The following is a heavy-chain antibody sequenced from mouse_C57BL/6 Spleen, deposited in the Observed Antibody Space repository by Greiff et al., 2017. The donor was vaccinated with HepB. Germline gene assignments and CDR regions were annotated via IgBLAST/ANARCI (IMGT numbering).Heavy chain of an antibody. CDR1: GYTFTDYE. D-gene: IGHD2-5*01. Sequence: VQLKESGAELVRPGASVTLSCKASGYTFTDYEMHWVKQTPVHGLEWIGAIDPETGGTAYNQKFKGKAILTADKSSSTAYMELRSLTSEDSAVYYCTKVYSNYFYAMDYWGQGTSVTVSS. CDR3: TKVYSNYFYAMDY. J-gene: IGHJ4*01. V-gene: IGHV1-15*01. CDR2: IDPETGGT.